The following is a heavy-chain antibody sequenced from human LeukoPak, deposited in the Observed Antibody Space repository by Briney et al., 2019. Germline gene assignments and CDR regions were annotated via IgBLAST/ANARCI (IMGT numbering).Heavy chain of an antibody. V-gene: IGHV3-23*01. J-gene: IGHJ4*02. Sequence: GGSLRLSCAASGXTFSSYAVSWVRQAPGRGLEWVSALSGGGVTTYYADSVKGRFTISRDKSKNTVYLQMNSLRAEDTALYYCARGDSSSWSPDFWGQGTLVTVSS. D-gene: IGHD6-13*01. CDR1: GXTFSSYA. CDR2: LSGGGVTT. CDR3: ARGDSSSWSPDF.